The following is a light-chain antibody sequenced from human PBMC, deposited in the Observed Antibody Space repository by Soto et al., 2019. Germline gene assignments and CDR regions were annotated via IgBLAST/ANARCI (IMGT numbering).Light chain of an antibody. J-gene: IGKJ5*01. Sequence: EIVLTQSPATLSLSPGERATLSCRASQSVSSYLAWYQQKPGQAPRLLIYDASNRATGIPARFSGSGSGTAFPLTISSIEPDGVAVSSCQQRSNWPTFGQGTRLEIK. CDR2: DAS. V-gene: IGKV3-11*01. CDR1: QSVSSY. CDR3: QQRSNWPT.